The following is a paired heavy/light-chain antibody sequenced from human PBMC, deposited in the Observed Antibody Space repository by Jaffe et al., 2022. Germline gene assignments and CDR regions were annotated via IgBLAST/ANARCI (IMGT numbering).Heavy chain of an antibody. CDR2: IIPIFGTP. CDR1: GGVFSGYA. CDR3: ARSGFGYSNTWPKVFYFYYMDV. Sequence: QVQLVQSGAEVKKPGSSVKVSCKTSGGVFSGYAINWVRQAPGQGLEWMGGIIPIFGTPNYTQNFVGRLNITTDESSTTVYMELTSLTSDDTAIYYCARSGFGYSNTWPKVFYFYYMDVWGTGTTVIVSS. J-gene: IGHJ6*03. V-gene: IGHV1-69*05. D-gene: IGHD5-12*01.
Light chain of an antibody. CDR1: QAIDNY. CDR2: AAS. J-gene: IGKJ4*01. V-gene: IGKV1-27*01. CDR3: QKYNTGLT. Sequence: DIQMTQSPSSLSASVGDRVTITCRASQAIDNYLAWYQQKPGKVPKLLIYAASTLQSGVPSRFRGSGSGTYFTLTISSLQPEDVATYYCQKYNTGLTFGGGTKVEIK.